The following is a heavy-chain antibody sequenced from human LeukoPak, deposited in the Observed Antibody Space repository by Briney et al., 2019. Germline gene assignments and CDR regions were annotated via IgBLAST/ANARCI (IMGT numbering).Heavy chain of an antibody. CDR3: ALGYCSGGSCYPDAFDI. Sequence: GESLKISCKGSGYSFTSYWIGWVRQMPGKGLEWVGIIYPGDSDTRYSPSFQGQVTISADKSISTAYLQWSSLKASDTAMYYCALGYCSGGSCYPDAFDIWGQGTMVTVSS. CDR2: IYPGDSDT. V-gene: IGHV5-51*01. CDR1: GYSFTSYW. J-gene: IGHJ3*02. D-gene: IGHD2-15*01.